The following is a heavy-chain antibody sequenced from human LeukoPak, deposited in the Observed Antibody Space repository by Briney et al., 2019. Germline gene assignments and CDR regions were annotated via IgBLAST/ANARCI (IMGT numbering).Heavy chain of an antibody. Sequence: GRSLRLSCEASGFTFSTYGMHWVRQAPGKGLEWITLIPYDGSNKYYADPVKGRFTISRDNSKNTLYLQMNSLRAEDTAVYYCAKDRYGSGSYYDFDYWGQGTLVTVSS. CDR1: GFTFSTYG. J-gene: IGHJ4*02. CDR2: IPYDGSNK. D-gene: IGHD1-26*01. CDR3: AKDRYGSGSYYDFDY. V-gene: IGHV3-30*18.